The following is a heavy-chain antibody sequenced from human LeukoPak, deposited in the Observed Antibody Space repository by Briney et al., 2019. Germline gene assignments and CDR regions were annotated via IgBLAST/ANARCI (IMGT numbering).Heavy chain of an antibody. D-gene: IGHD1-26*01. Sequence: PGGSLRLSCAASGFTLSSYAMNWVRQAPGKGLEWVSVIYSGGSTYYADSVKGRFTISRDNSKNTLYLQMNSLRAEDTAVYYCASRGRSYSYYFDYWGQGTLVTVSS. V-gene: IGHV3-53*01. CDR3: ASRGRSYSYYFDY. CDR1: GFTLSSYA. J-gene: IGHJ4*02. CDR2: IYSGGST.